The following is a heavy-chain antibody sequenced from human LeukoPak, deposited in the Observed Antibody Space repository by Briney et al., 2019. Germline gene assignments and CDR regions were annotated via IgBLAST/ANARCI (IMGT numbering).Heavy chain of an antibody. CDR1: GFTFSSYW. D-gene: IGHD3-22*01. J-gene: IGHJ4*02. CDR3: ARVEVVVEGMDY. CDR2: INQDGSEK. V-gene: IGHV3-7*01. Sequence: PGGSLRLSCAASGFTFSSYWMTWVRQAPGKGLEWVATINQDGSEKYSVDSVKGRFTISRDNAKNSLYLQMNSLRAGDTAVYYCARVEVVVEGMDYWGQGTLVTVSS.